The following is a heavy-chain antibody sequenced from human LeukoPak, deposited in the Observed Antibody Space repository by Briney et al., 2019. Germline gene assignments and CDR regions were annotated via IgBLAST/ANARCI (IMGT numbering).Heavy chain of an antibody. CDR1: GYTFTGYY. V-gene: IGHV1-2*06. D-gene: IGHD6-19*01. Sequence: ASVKVSCKASGYTFTGYYIHWVRQAPRQGLEWMGRINPNSGGTNYAQKFQGRVTMTRDTSISTALMELSRLTSDDTAVYYCARDTCSGWYGVDYWGKGTLVTVSS. J-gene: IGHJ4*02. CDR3: ARDTCSGWYGVDY. CDR2: INPNSGGT.